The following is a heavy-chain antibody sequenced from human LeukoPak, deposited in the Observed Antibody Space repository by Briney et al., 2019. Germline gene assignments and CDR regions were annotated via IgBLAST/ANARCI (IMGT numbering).Heavy chain of an antibody. D-gene: IGHD3-22*01. Sequence: ASVKVSCKASGYTFTSYGISWVRQAPGQGLEWMGWISAYNGNTNYAQKLQGRVTMTTDTSTSTAYMELRSLRSDDTAVYYCARETHYYDSSGRALYYFDYWGQGTLVTVSS. CDR2: ISAYNGNT. V-gene: IGHV1-18*01. J-gene: IGHJ4*02. CDR3: ARETHYYDSSGRALYYFDY. CDR1: GYTFTSYG.